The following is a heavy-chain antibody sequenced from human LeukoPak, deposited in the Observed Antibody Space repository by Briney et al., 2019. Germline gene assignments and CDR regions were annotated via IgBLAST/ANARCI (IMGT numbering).Heavy chain of an antibody. CDR2: INPNNGAT. V-gene: IGHV1-2*02. CDR1: GYTFSGYY. CDR3: ARYNWNDVVSALDS. D-gene: IGHD1-1*01. Sequence: ASVKVSCKASGYTFSGYYIHWVRQAPGQGLEWMGWINPNNGATNYAQKFQGGVTMTRDTSITTFYMEVSSLTSDDTAVVYCARYNWNDVVSALDSWGQGTLVTVSS. J-gene: IGHJ4*02.